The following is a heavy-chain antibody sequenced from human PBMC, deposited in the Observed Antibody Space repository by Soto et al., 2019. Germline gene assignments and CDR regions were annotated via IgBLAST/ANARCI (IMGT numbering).Heavy chain of an antibody. D-gene: IGHD6-13*01. CDR1: GGTFSSYA. CDR3: ARAGLAAAGTDGWFDP. V-gene: IGHV1-69*13. Sequence: SVKVSCKASGGTFSSYAISWVRQAPGQGLEWMGGIIPIFGTANYAQKFQGRVTITADESTSTAYMELSSLRSEDTAVYYCARAGLAAAGTDGWFDPWGQGTMVTVSS. CDR2: IIPIFGTA. J-gene: IGHJ5*02.